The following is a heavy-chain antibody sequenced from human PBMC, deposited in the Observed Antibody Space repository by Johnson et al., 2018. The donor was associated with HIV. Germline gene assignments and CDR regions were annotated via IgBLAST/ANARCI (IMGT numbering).Heavy chain of an antibody. CDR3: AREGEWERRNLHAFDI. CDR2: ISDDGSNE. CDR1: GFTFSSYA. Sequence: QMLLVESGGGVVQPGRSLRLSCAASGFTFSSYAMHWVRQAPGKGLDWVAVISDDGSNEYYADSVKGRFAISRDNSKNTLYLQMNSLRAEDTALYYCAREGEWERRNLHAFDIWGQGTMVTVSS. D-gene: IGHD1-26*01. J-gene: IGHJ3*02. V-gene: IGHV3-30*09.